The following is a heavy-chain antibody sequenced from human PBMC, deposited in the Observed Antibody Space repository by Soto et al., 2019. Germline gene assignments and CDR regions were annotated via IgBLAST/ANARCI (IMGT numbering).Heavy chain of an antibody. V-gene: IGHV3-43D*04. CDR2: ISWDGGST. D-gene: IGHD3-22*01. CDR3: AKDIGYYYDSIGASDI. J-gene: IGHJ3*02. Sequence: PGGTLRLSCAASGFTFDDYAMHWVRQAPGKGLEWVSLISWDGGSTYYADSVKGRFTISRDNSKNSLYLQMNSLRAEDTALYYCAKDIGYYYDSIGASDIWGQGTMVTVSS. CDR1: GFTFDDYA.